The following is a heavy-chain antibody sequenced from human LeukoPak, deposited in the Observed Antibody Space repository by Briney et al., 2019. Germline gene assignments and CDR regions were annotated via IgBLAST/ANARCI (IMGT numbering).Heavy chain of an antibody. CDR3: ALYCSGGSCYNGGP. J-gene: IGHJ5*02. CDR1: GYTFTSYG. CDR2: MNPNSGNT. Sequence: GASVKVSCKASGYTFTSYGISWVRQAPGQGLEWMGWMNPNSGNTGYAQKFQGRVTMTRNTSISTAYMELSSLRSEDTAVYYCALYCSGGSCYNGGPWGQGTLVTVSS. V-gene: IGHV1-8*02. D-gene: IGHD2-15*01.